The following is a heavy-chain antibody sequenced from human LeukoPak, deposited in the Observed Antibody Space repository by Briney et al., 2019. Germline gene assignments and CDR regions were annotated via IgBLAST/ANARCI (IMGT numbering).Heavy chain of an antibody. Sequence: ASVKVSCKASGYSFTTYGITWVRQAPGRGLEWMGWISAFSGNTNYAQKLQGRVTMTTDTSTSTAYMELRSLRSDDAAVYYCARDFCSSTSCYFDSWGQGTLVTVSS. CDR1: GYSFTTYG. V-gene: IGHV1-18*01. CDR2: ISAFSGNT. J-gene: IGHJ4*02. D-gene: IGHD2-2*01. CDR3: ARDFCSSTSCYFDS.